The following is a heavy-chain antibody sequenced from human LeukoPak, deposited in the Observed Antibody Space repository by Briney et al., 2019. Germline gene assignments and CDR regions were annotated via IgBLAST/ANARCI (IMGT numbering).Heavy chain of an antibody. D-gene: IGHD1-26*01. V-gene: IGHV4-59*01. CDR1: GGSISSYY. J-gene: IGHJ4*02. CDR3: VRGGIVGTTARIPLFDY. Sequence: SETLCLTCAVSGGSISSYYWSWARQPPGKGLEWIGYIYYSGSTNYNPSLKSRVTMSVDTSKNQFSLKLSSVTAADTDVYYCVRGGIVGTTARIPLFDYWGQGTLVTVSS. CDR2: IYYSGST.